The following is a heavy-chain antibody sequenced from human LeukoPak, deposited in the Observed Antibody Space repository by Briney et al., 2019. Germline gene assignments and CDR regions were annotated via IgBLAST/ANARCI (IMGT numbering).Heavy chain of an antibody. D-gene: IGHD3-16*01. V-gene: IGHV4-31*03. CDR2: IYYSGST. CDR3: ARRPGGYWYFDL. CDR1: GGSISSGGYY. J-gene: IGHJ2*01. Sequence: SETLSLTCTVSGGSISSGGYYWSWIRQHPGKGLEWIGFIYYSGSTYYNPSLKSRVTFSVDTSKNQFSLKLSSVNAADTAVYYCARRPGGYWYFDLWGRGTLVTVSS.